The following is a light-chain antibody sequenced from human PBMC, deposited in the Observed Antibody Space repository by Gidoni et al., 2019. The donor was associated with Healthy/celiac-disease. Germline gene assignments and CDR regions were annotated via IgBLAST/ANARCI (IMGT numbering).Light chain of an antibody. CDR1: QSVSSSY. Sequence: EIVLTQSPGTLSLSPGERATLSCRASQSVSSSYLAWYQQKPGQAPRPRIYGASSRATGILDRFSGSGSGTDFTLTISRLEPEDFAVYYCQQYGSSPRITFGQGTRLEIK. CDR2: GAS. CDR3: QQYGSSPRIT. V-gene: IGKV3-20*01. J-gene: IGKJ5*01.